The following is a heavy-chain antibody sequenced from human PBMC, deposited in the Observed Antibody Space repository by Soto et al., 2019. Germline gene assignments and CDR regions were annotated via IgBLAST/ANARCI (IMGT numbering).Heavy chain of an antibody. CDR3: ARGTLATAPGVLPLDY. V-gene: IGHV3-33*01. D-gene: IGHD6-13*01. CDR1: GFTVSNYA. J-gene: IGHJ4*02. Sequence: QVQLVESGGGVVQPGKSLRLSCAASGFTVSNYAMHWVRQAPGKGLEWVADVWYDGSNKYYAGSVKGRFTISRDNSKDTLYLQMNRLRDEDTAVYSCARGTLATAPGVLPLDYWGQGTLVTVSS. CDR2: VWYDGSNK.